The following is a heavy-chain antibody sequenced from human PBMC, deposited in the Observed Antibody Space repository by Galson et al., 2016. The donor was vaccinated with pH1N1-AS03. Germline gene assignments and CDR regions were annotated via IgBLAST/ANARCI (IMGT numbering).Heavy chain of an antibody. V-gene: IGHV3-30*02. J-gene: IGHJ6*02. Sequence: SVKGRFTISRDDSKNMLYLQMNSLRAEDTAVYFCAKDRIGAYYYFGMDVWGQGTTVTVS. CDR3: AKDRIGAYYYFGMDV. D-gene: IGHD2-21*01.